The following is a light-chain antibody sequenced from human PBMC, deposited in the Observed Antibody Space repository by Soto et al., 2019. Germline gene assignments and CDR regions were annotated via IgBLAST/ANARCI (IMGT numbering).Light chain of an antibody. V-gene: IGKV1-5*01. CDR3: QQYNTYST. CDR1: QSIIYL. Sequence: DIQMTQSPSTLSASVGDRVTITCRASQSIIYLLAWYQQKPGKAPKLLIYDSSSLESGVPSRFSGSGSGTEFTLTISSLQPDDFATYYCQQYNTYSTFGQGTKVDI. J-gene: IGKJ1*01. CDR2: DSS.